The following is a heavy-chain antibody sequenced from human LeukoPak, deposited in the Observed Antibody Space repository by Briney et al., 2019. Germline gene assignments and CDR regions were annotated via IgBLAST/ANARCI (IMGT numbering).Heavy chain of an antibody. Sequence: PGGSLRLSCAASGFTFSNYGMHWVRQAPGKGLEWVAIISYDGSNKYYADSVKGRFTISRDNSRNTLYLQVNSLRTEDTAVYYCAKDLGEVRYAFDIWGQGTMVTVSS. CDR3: AKDLGEVRYAFDI. V-gene: IGHV3-30*18. J-gene: IGHJ3*02. CDR1: GFTFSNYG. CDR2: ISYDGSNK. D-gene: IGHD3-16*01.